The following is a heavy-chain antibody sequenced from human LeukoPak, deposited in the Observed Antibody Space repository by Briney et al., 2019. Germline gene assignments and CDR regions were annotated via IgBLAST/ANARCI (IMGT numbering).Heavy chain of an antibody. CDR3: AKDRRAGSYDY. J-gene: IGHJ4*02. D-gene: IGHD3-10*01. CDR2: ISGSGGAT. V-gene: IGHV3-23*01. Sequence: GGSLRLSCAASGFTFNTYGMSWVRQAPGKGLEWVSGISGSGGATYYADSVKGRFTISGDNSKNTLYLQMNSLRAEDTAVYYCAKDRRAGSYDYWGQGTLVTVSS. CDR1: GFTFNTYG.